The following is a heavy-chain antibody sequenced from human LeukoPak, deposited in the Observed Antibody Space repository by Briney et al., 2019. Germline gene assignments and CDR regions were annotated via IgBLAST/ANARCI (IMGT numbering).Heavy chain of an antibody. CDR3: VKDDYCSIPGCVIDTLVV. V-gene: IGHV3-23*01. CDR1: GFPFGDFA. CDR2: ITRSGQNT. D-gene: IGHD4-11*01. J-gene: IGHJ3*01. Sequence: GGSLRLSCAASGFPFGDFAMTWVRPVPGGGLQWVSTITRSGQNTYYADSVKGRFTISRDDYKGMLYLQMSNLRAEDTAMYYCVKDDYCSIPGCVIDTLVVWGQGTVVTVSS.